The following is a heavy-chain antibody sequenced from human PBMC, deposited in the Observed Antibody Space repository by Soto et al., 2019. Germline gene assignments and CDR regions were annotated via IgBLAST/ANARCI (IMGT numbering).Heavy chain of an antibody. CDR1: GGSISSGGYY. Sequence: QVQLQESGPGLVKPSQTLSLTCTVSGGSISSGGYYWSWIRQHPGKGLEWIGYIYYSGSTYYNPSLKSRVTISVDTSKNQFSLKLSSVTAADTAVYYCARAFFGNYGSGSTSRAYNWFDPWGQGTLVTVSS. CDR2: IYYSGST. V-gene: IGHV4-31*03. J-gene: IGHJ5*02. CDR3: ARAFFGNYGSGSTSRAYNWFDP. D-gene: IGHD3-10*01.